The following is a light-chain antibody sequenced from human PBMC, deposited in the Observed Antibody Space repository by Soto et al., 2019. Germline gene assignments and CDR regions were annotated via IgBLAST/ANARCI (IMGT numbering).Light chain of an antibody. Sequence: DIQMTQSPSTLSASVGDRVTITCRASQSISTWLAWYQQKPGKAPNLLIHDASSLQSGVPSRFSGSGSGTEFTLTISSLQPDDFATYYCQQYYSYQAFGQGTKVEIK. CDR3: QQYYSYQA. CDR1: QSISTW. J-gene: IGKJ1*01. V-gene: IGKV1-5*01. CDR2: DAS.